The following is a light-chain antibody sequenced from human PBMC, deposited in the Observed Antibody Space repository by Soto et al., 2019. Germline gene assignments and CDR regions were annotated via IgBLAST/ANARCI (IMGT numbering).Light chain of an antibody. V-gene: IGLV2-14*01. CDR3: SSYTSSSLYV. Sequence: QSVLTQPDSVSGSPGQSITISCTGTSXDIGGHHFVSWYQQQSGKAPKLVIYEVTDRPSGVSDRFSGSKSGNTASLTISGLQPEDEADYYCSSYTSSSLYVFGTGTKVSLL. J-gene: IGLJ1*01. CDR2: EVT. CDR1: SXDIGGHHF.